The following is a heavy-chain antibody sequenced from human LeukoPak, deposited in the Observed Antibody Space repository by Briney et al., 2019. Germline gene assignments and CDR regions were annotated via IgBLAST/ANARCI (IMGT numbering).Heavy chain of an antibody. D-gene: IGHD6-13*01. CDR2: ISAYNGNT. CDR3: ARGTGYSSSWLTDY. J-gene: IGHJ4*02. V-gene: IGHV1-18*01. Sequence: ASVTVSCKASVYTFTSCGISWVRQAPGQGLEWMGWISAYNGNTNYAQKLQGRVTMTTDTSTSTAYMELRSLRSDDTAVYYCARGTGYSSSWLTDYWGQGTLVTVSS. CDR1: VYTFTSCG.